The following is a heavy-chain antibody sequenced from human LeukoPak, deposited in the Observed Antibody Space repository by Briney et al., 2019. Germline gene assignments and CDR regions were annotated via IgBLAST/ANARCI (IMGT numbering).Heavy chain of an antibody. D-gene: IGHD3-22*01. Sequence: PGGSLRLSCAASGFTFSSYWMSWVRQAPGKGLEWVANIKQDGSEKYYVDSVKGRFTISRDNAKSSLYLQMNSLRAEDTAVYCCARGSYYYDSSGWGNWGQGTMVTVSS. CDR1: GFTFSSYW. J-gene: IGHJ3*01. V-gene: IGHV3-7*01. CDR2: IKQDGSEK. CDR3: ARGSYYYDSSGWGN.